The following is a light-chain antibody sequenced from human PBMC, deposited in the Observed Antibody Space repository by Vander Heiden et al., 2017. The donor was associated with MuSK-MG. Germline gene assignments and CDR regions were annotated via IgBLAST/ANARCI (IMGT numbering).Light chain of an antibody. Sequence: QSVLTPPPSVSGAPGQRVTLSCTGSSSNTGAGYDVHWYQQIPGTAHKLLIYGNSNRPSGVPDRFSGSKSGTSASLAITGLQAEDEADYYCQSYDSSLSGWVFGGGTKRTVL. CDR3: QSYDSSLSGWV. J-gene: IGLJ3*02. V-gene: IGLV1-40*01. CDR1: SSNTGAGYD. CDR2: GNS.